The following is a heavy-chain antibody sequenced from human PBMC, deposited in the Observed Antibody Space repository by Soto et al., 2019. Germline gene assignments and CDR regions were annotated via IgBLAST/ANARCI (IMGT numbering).Heavy chain of an antibody. D-gene: IGHD1-26*01. CDR1: GFTFSSYG. Sequence: HPGGSLRLSCAASGFTFSSYGMHWVRQAPGKGLEWVAVISYDGSNKYYADSVKGRFTISRDNSKNTLYLQMNSLRAEDTAVYYCAKDRNPSVGARYYYGMDVWGQGTTVTVSS. CDR3: AKDRNPSVGARYYYGMDV. V-gene: IGHV3-30*18. J-gene: IGHJ6*02. CDR2: ISYDGSNK.